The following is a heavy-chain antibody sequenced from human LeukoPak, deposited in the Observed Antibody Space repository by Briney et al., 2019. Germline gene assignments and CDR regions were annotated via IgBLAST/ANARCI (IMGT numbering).Heavy chain of an antibody. V-gene: IGHV5-51*01. J-gene: IGHJ4*02. CDR3: ARRGRSSNYFDY. CDR1: AVTFNNYW. D-gene: IGHD6-6*01. CDR2: IYPGDSET. Sequence: GESLKISCKGSAVTFNNYWIGWVRQLPGKGLDWMGIIYPGDSETRYSPSFQGQVTMSVDKSINTAYLHWGSLKASDTAMYYCARRGRSSNYFDYWGQGTLVTVSS.